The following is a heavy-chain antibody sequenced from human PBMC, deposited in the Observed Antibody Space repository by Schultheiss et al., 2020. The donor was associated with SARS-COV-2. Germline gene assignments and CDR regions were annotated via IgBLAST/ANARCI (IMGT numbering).Heavy chain of an antibody. CDR1: GFIFSSFE. J-gene: IGHJ3*02. CDR3: AKDSTSGNSVWDALDI. Sequence: GGSLRLSCATSGFIFSSFEMIWVRQAPGKGLEWVSAVGGHGDDTYYADSVQGRFTISRDNSKNMLYLQMSSLRAEDTAIYYCAKDSTSGNSVWDALDIWGQGTKVTVSS. V-gene: IGHV3-23*01. CDR2: VGGHGDDT. D-gene: IGHD1-26*01.